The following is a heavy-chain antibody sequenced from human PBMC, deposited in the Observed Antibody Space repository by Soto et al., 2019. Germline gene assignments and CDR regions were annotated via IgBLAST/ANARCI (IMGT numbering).Heavy chain of an antibody. D-gene: IGHD2-15*01. Sequence: ASVKVSCKASGYTFTSYDINWVRQATGQGLEWMGWMNPNSGNTGYAQKFQGRVTMTRNTSISTAYMELSSLRSEDTAVYYCARRYCSGGSCYWVYYFDYWGQGTLVTVSS. J-gene: IGHJ4*02. CDR3: ARRYCSGGSCYWVYYFDY. V-gene: IGHV1-8*01. CDR1: GYTFTSYD. CDR2: MNPNSGNT.